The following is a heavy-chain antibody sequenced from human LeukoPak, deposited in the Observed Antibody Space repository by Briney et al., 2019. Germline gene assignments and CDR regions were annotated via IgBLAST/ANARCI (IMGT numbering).Heavy chain of an antibody. D-gene: IGHD2-2*01. CDR1: GYSFTSYW. Sequence: GESLKISCKGSGYSFTSYWISWVRQMPGKGLEWMGRIDPSDSYTNYSPSFQGHVTISADKSISTAYLQWSSLKASDTAMYYCVRQSHGLPVAFDIWGQGTMVTVSS. V-gene: IGHV5-10-1*01. CDR3: VRQSHGLPVAFDI. CDR2: IDPSDSYT. J-gene: IGHJ3*02.